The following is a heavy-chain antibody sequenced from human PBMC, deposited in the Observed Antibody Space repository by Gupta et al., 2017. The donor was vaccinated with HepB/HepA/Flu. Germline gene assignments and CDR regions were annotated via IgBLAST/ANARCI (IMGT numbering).Heavy chain of an antibody. CDR1: GFTFDDYA. CDR2: ISWDSGRI. V-gene: IGHV3-9*01. D-gene: IGHD3-10*01. J-gene: IGHJ4*02. Sequence: EVQLVESGGGLVQPGRSLRLSCAASGFTFDDYAMHWVRRAPGKGLEWVSGISWDSGRIGYADSVKGRFTISRDNAKNSLYLQMNSLRAEDTALYYCAKDIGGSGSGNFDYWGQGTLVTVSS. CDR3: AKDIGGSGSGNFDY.